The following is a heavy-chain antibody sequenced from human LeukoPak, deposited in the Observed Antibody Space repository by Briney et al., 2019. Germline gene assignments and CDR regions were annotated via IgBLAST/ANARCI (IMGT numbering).Heavy chain of an antibody. V-gene: IGHV5-51*01. J-gene: IGHJ4*02. D-gene: IGHD1-26*01. CDR1: GYSFTSYW. Sequence: PGGSLKISCKGSGYSFTSYWIGWVGQMPGKGLEWMGIIYPGDSGTRYSPSFQGQVTISADKSISTAYLQWSSLKASDTAMYYCARDLPYSGSSVQPDYWGQGTLVTVSS. CDR2: IYPGDSGT. CDR3: ARDLPYSGSSVQPDY.